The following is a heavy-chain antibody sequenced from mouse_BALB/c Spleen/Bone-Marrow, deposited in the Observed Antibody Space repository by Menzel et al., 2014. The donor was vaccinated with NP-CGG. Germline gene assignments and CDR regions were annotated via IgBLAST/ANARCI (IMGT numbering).Heavy chain of an antibody. D-gene: IGHD2-1*01. J-gene: IGHJ2*01. V-gene: IGHV1S81*02. Sequence: VQLQQSGAELVKPGASVKLSCKASGYTFTSYYMYWVKQRPGQGLGWIGEINPSNGGTNFNEKFKSKATLTVDKSSSTAYMQLSSLTSEDSAVYYCTRWYYGNYFDYWGQGTTLTVSS. CDR1: GYTFTSYY. CDR3: TRWYYGNYFDY. CDR2: INPSNGGT.